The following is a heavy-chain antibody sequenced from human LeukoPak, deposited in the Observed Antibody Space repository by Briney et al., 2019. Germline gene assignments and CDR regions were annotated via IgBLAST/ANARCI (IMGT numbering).Heavy chain of an antibody. Sequence: SETLSLTCAVYGESFSDSYWIWIRQPPGKGLEWIGEVNHSGITSYNPSLKSRLTISVDTSKNQFSLKVNSVTAADTAVYYCASSTDYDFLGVPWAQGILVTVSS. V-gene: IGHV4-34*01. CDR2: VNHSGIT. CDR1: GESFSDSY. CDR3: ASSTDYDFLGVP. D-gene: IGHD3-3*01. J-gene: IGHJ4*02.